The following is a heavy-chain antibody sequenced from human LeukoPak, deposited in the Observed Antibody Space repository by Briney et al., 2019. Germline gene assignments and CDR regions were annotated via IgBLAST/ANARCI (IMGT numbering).Heavy chain of an antibody. CDR1: GGSISSSSYY. Sequence: PSETLSLTCTVSGGSISSSSYYWGWIRQPPGKGLEWIGSIYYSGSTYYNPSLKSRVTISVDTSKNQFSLKLSSVTAADTAVYYCARGSPRHRWAFDYWGQGTLVTVSS. D-gene: IGHD1-26*01. CDR3: ARGSPRHRWAFDY. J-gene: IGHJ4*02. CDR2: IYYSGST. V-gene: IGHV4-39*01.